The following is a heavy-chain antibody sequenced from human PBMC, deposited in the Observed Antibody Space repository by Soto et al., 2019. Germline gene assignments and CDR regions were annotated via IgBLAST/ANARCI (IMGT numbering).Heavy chain of an antibody. D-gene: IGHD6-6*01. CDR3: ARRSRSSMAHMAV. J-gene: IGHJ6*02. CDR1: GYSFTSYW. CDR2: IYPGDSDT. V-gene: IGHV5-51*01. Sequence: GESLKISCKGSGYSFTSYWIGWVRQMPGKGLEWMGIIYPGDSDTRYSPSFQGQVTISADKSISIAYLQWNSLKASDTAMYYCARRSRSSMAHMAVWGQGTTVAVSS.